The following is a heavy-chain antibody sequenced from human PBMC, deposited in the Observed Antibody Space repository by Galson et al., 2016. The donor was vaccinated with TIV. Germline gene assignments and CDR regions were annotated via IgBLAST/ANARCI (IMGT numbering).Heavy chain of an antibody. CDR1: GGTYNIYA. V-gene: IGHV1-69*13. CDR2: IPPIFGAA. Sequence: SVKVSCKASGGTYNIYAISWVRQAPGQGLEWMGGIPPIFGAATYAQKFQGRVTITADESTNTAYMELSSLKSDDTAMYYCARPSSSCRGCSYYYYMDVWGKGTTATVSS. J-gene: IGHJ6*03. D-gene: IGHD6-19*01. CDR3: ARPSSSCRGCSYYYYMDV.